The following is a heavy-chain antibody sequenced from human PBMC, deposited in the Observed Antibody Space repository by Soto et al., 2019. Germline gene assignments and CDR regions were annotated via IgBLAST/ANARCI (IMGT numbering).Heavy chain of an antibody. D-gene: IGHD2-2*01. CDR3: TTDPSREPHGKERRYYYYGLDV. V-gene: IGHV3-15*01. CDR1: GFTFSNAW. CDR2: IKSKTDGGTT. J-gene: IGHJ6*02. Sequence: GGSLRLSCAASGFTFSNAWMSWVRQAPGKGLEWVGRIKSKTDGGTTDYAAPVKGRFTISRDDSKNTLYLQMNSLKTEDTAVYYCTTDPSREPHGKERRYYYYGLDVWGQGTTATVSS.